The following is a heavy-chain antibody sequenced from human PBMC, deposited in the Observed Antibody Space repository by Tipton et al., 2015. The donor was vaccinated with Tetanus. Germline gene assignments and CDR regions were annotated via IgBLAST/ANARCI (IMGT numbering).Heavy chain of an antibody. V-gene: IGHV3-23*01. Sequence: SLRLSCAASGFTFSSYAMSWVRQAPGKGLEWVSAISGSGGSTYYADSVKGRFTISRDNSKNTLYLQMNSLRAEDTAVYYCAKGTSDYPATDLDYWGQGTLVTVSS. J-gene: IGHJ4*02. CDR1: GFTFSSYA. CDR3: AKGTSDYPATDLDY. CDR2: ISGSGGST. D-gene: IGHD4-17*01.